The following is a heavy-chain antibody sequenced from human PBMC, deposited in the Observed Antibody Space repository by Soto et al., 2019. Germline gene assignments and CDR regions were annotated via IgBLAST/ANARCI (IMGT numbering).Heavy chain of an antibody. Sequence: ASVKVSCKASGYTITSYGISWVRQAPGQGLEWMGWISAYNGNTNYAQKHQGRVTMTTDTSTSTAYMELRSLRSDDTAVYYCARDPAGGYDAFDIWGQGTMVTVSS. J-gene: IGHJ3*02. CDR2: ISAYNGNT. V-gene: IGHV1-18*01. CDR1: GYTITSYG. CDR3: ARDPAGGYDAFDI. D-gene: IGHD5-12*01.